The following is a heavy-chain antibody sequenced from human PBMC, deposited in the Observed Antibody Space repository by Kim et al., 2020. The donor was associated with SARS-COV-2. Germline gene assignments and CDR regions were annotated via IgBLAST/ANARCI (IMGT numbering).Heavy chain of an antibody. CDR3: AKDRHYYDSSGYGDY. CDR1: GFTFSSYG. D-gene: IGHD3-22*01. J-gene: IGHJ4*02. Sequence: GGSLRLSCAASGFTFSSYGMHWVRQAPGKGLEWVAVISYDGSNKYYADSVKGRFTISRDNSKNTLYLQMNSLRAEDTAVYYCAKDRHYYDSSGYGDYWGQGTLVTVSS. CDR2: ISYDGSNK. V-gene: IGHV3-30*18.